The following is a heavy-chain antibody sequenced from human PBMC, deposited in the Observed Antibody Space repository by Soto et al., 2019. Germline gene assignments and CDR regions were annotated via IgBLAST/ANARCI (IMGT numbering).Heavy chain of an antibody. CDR3: AHRGYGDYPRDNWFDP. D-gene: IGHD4-17*01. CDR2: IYWNEDK. V-gene: IGHV2-5*01. Sequence: QITLKESGPTLVKPTQTLTLTCTFSGFSLKTGGAGVGWIRQPPEKPLEWLAVIYWNEDKRYIPSLRSRLTITKDTSKNQVVLTITNMDPVDTATYYCAHRGYGDYPRDNWFDPWGQGTLVTVSS. CDR1: GFSLKTGGAG. J-gene: IGHJ5*02.